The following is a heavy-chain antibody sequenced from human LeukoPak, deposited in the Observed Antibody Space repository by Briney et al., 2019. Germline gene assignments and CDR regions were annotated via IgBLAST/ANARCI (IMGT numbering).Heavy chain of an antibody. CDR3: ARQTMGIAVAEFDY. Sequence: SETLSLTCTVSGGSISSYYWSWIRQPPGKGLEWIGYIYYSGSTNYNPSLKSRVTTSVDTSKNQFSLKLSSVTAADTAVYYCARQTMGIAVAEFDYWGQGTLVTVSS. J-gene: IGHJ4*02. V-gene: IGHV4-59*08. CDR1: GGSISSYY. D-gene: IGHD6-19*01. CDR2: IYYSGST.